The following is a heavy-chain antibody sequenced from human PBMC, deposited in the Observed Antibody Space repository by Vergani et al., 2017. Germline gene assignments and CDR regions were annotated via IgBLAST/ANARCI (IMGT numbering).Heavy chain of an antibody. CDR1: GYTFTDSQ. J-gene: IGHJ4*03. CDR3: ARYMMDLNGVFDL. Sequence: AQLASSGPEMRKPGASVKVSCRASGYTFTDSQIHWFRQAPGQGPEWMGWIKPQSGGRNAAAKFQGRVTLTRDTASRSVYLDLSRLTYHDTAVYFCARYMMDLNGVFDLWGRGTLVTVSS. CDR2: IKPQSGGR. V-gene: IGHV1-2*02. D-gene: IGHD2-8*01.